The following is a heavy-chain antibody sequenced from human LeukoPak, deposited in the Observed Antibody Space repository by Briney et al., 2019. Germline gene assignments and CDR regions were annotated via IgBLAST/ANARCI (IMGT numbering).Heavy chain of an antibody. CDR2: ITGSGGRT. J-gene: IGHJ2*01. CDR3: ARDRMGAIMYFDV. V-gene: IGHV3-23*01. D-gene: IGHD3-10*01. Sequence: PGGTLRLSREVSGFTFSTYGMSWVRQAPGKGLEWVSAITGSGGRTYYADSVKGRFTISRDNSRDRLYLETNSLRAEDTAVYYCARDRMGAIMYFDVWGRGTLVTVSS. CDR1: GFTFSTYG.